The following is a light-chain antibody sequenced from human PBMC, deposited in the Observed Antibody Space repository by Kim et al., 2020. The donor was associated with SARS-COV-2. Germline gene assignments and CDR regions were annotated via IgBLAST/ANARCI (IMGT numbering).Light chain of an antibody. Sequence: APGERAPLSCRASQSISESYFAVYQQKPGQAPRLLIYGASSRPTGIPDRFSVSGFGTDFTLTITRLEPEDFGVYYCHQYGNSPVTFGGGTKVDIK. CDR1: QSISESY. CDR2: GAS. V-gene: IGKV3-20*01. CDR3: HQYGNSPVT. J-gene: IGKJ4*01.